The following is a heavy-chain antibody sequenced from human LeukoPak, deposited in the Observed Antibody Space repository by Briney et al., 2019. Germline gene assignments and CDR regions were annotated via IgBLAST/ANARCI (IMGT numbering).Heavy chain of an antibody. D-gene: IGHD6-13*01. CDR1: GGSMSSYY. V-gene: IGHV4-59*08. J-gene: IGHJ4*02. CDR3: ARRSLRNSSWDS. Sequence: SETLSLTCTVSGGSMSSYYWSWIRQSPRTGLEWIGYLYYSGTTNYNPSLKSRVTISVDTSKSQFSLKLSSVTAADTAIYYCARRSLRNSSWDSWGQGTLVTGSS. CDR2: LYYSGTT.